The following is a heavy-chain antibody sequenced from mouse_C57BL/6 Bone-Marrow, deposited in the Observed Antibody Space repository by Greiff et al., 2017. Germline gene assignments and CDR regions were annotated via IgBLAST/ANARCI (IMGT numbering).Heavy chain of an antibody. J-gene: IGHJ2*01. CDR1: GYTFTSYW. CDR2: IHPNSGST. CDR3: ARDYGSRFDY. D-gene: IGHD1-1*01. Sequence: QVHVKQPGAELVKPGASVKLSCKASGYTFTSYWMHWVKQRPGQGLEWIGMIHPNSGSTNYNEKFKSKATLTVDKSSSTAYMQLSSLTSEDSAVYYCARDYGSRFDYWGQGTTLTVSS. V-gene: IGHV1-64*01.